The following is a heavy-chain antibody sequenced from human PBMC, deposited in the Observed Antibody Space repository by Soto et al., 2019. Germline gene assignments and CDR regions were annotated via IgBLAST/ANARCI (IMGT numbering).Heavy chain of an antibody. D-gene: IGHD6-13*01. CDR3: ARDRERDAWYEDY. V-gene: IGHV3-23*01. CDR2: ISGRDDST. J-gene: IGHJ4*02. Sequence: EVQLLESGGDLVQPGGSLRLSCVASGFSFSNYAMSWVRQVPGKGLEWVSVISGRDDSTYYADSVKGRFTIPRDNSKNTLYLQMNSLRAEDTAIYYCARDRERDAWYEDYWGQGTLVTVSS. CDR1: GFSFSNYA.